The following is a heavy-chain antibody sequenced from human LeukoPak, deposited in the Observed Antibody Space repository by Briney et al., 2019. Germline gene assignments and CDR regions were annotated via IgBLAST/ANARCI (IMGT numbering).Heavy chain of an antibody. CDR2: IYSGGST. D-gene: IGHD5-24*01. Sequence: GGSLRLSCAASGFTVSSNYMSWVRQAPGKGLEWVSVIYSGGSTYYADSVKGRFTISRDNSKNTLYLQMNSLRAEDTAVYYCARPRDGYYPMAFDIWGQGTMVTVSS. CDR1: GFTVSSNY. J-gene: IGHJ3*02. CDR3: ARPRDGYYPMAFDI. V-gene: IGHV3-53*01.